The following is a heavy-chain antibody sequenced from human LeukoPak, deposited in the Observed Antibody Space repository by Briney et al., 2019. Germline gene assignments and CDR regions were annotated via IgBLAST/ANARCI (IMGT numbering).Heavy chain of an antibody. CDR2: ISGSGCAT. D-gene: IGHD6-13*01. CDR1: GFTFSSYA. J-gene: IGHJ1*01. V-gene: IGHV3-23*01. CDR3: AKDHDSVAAAGNKY. Sequence: PAVSLRLSCAASASGFTFSSYALRGVRQAPGKGLEWVSGISGSGCATYYADSVKGRFTISRDNSKNTLYLQMNSLRAEDTAVYYCAKDHDSVAAAGNKYWGQGTLVTVSS.